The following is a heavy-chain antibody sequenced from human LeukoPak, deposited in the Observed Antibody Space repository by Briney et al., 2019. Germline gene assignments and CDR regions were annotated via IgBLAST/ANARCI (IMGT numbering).Heavy chain of an antibody. D-gene: IGHD5-12*01. Sequence: ASVKVSCKPSEYTYTSYAMNWVRQAPGQGLEWMGWINTNAGNPTYAQGFTGRFVFSLDTSVSTAYLQISSLKAEDTAVYYCASVRGYSGYELDYWGQGTLVTVSS. CDR1: EYTYTSYA. J-gene: IGHJ4*02. CDR3: ASVRGYSGYELDY. V-gene: IGHV7-4-1*02. CDR2: INTNAGNP.